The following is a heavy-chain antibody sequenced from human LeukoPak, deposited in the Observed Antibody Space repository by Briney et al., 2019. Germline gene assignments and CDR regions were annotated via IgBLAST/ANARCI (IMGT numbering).Heavy chain of an antibody. V-gene: IGHV4-30-2*01. CDR2: IYHSGST. Sequence: SETLSLTCTVSGGSISSGGYYWSWIRQPPGKGLEWIGYIYHSGSTYYNPSLKSRVTISVDRSKNQFSLKLSSVTAADTAVYYCARGPPPDFDCWGQGTLVSVSS. J-gene: IGHJ4*02. CDR1: GGSISSGGYY. CDR3: ARGPPPDFDC.